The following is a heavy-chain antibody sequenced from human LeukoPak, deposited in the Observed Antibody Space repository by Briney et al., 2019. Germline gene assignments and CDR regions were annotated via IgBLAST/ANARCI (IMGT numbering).Heavy chain of an antibody. J-gene: IGHJ4*02. Sequence: GGSLRLSCAASGFTFTSYGIHWVRQAPGKGLEWVSAISGSGGATHYADSVKGRFTISRDNARNSLYLQMNSLRAEDTAVYYCAREAYGDPFDYWGQGTLVTVSS. V-gene: IGHV3-21*01. CDR3: AREAYGDPFDY. CDR1: GFTFTSYG. CDR2: ISGSGGAT. D-gene: IGHD4-17*01.